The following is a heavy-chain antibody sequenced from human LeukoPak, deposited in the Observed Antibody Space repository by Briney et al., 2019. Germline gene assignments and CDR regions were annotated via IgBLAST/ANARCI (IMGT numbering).Heavy chain of an antibody. D-gene: IGHD6-6*01. Sequence: SETLSLTCAVYGGSFSGYYWSWIRQPPGKGLEWIGEINHSGSTNYNPSLESRVTISVDTSKNQFSLKLSSVTAADTAVYYCARHEYSSSYWFDPWGQGTLVTVSS. J-gene: IGHJ5*02. V-gene: IGHV4-34*01. CDR3: ARHEYSSSYWFDP. CDR2: INHSGST. CDR1: GGSFSGYY.